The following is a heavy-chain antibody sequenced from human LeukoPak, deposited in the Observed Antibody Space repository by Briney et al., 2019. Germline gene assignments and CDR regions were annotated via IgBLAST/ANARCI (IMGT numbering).Heavy chain of an antibody. D-gene: IGHD3-22*01. V-gene: IGHV3-23*01. CDR3: AKAVGDSRGYYDYYFDY. J-gene: IGHJ4*02. CDR2: ISGSGGST. CDR1: GFTFSGYA. Sequence: PGGSLRLSCAASGFTFSGYAMSWVRQAPGKGLEWVSAISGSGGSTYYADSVKGRFTISRNNSKNTLYLQMNSLRAEDTAVYYCAKAVGDSRGYYDYYFDYWGQGTLVTVSS.